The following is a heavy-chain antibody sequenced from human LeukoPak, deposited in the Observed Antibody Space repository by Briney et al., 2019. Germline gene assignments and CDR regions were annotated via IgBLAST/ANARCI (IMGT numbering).Heavy chain of an antibody. CDR3: AREGSSDAFDI. J-gene: IGHJ3*02. D-gene: IGHD6-6*01. CDR2: IYYSGST. Sequence: SETLSLTCTVSGGSISSSSYYWGWIRQPPGKGLEWIGSIYYSGSTYYNPSLKSRVTISVDTSKNQFSLKLSSVTAADTAVYYCAREGSSDAFDIWGQGTMVTVSS. V-gene: IGHV4-39*07. CDR1: GGSISSSSYY.